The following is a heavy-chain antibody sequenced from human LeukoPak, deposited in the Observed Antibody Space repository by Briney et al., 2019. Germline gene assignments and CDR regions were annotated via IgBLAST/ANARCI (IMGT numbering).Heavy chain of an antibody. D-gene: IGHD3-22*01. J-gene: IGHJ3*02. CDR3: AKDSPTYYYDSSGYYLRNDAFDI. CDR1: GFTFSSYA. V-gene: IGHV3-23*01. Sequence: GGSLRLSCAASGFTFSSYAMSWVRQAPGKGLEWVSAISGSGGSTYYADPVKGRFTISRDNSKNTLYPQMNSLRAEDTAVYYCAKDSPTYYYDSSGYYLRNDAFDIWGQGTMVTVSS. CDR2: ISGSGGST.